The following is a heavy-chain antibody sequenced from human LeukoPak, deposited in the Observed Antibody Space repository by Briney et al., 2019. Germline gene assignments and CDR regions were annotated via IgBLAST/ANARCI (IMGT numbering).Heavy chain of an antibody. CDR3: VRDRGSYRPIDY. CDR1: TFTFSSYN. D-gene: IGHD1-26*01. J-gene: IGHJ4*02. Sequence: GGSLRLSCAASTFTFSSYNMNWVRQAPGKGLEWVTSISSSGTYIYYRDSVKGRFTISRDNAENSLYLEMNSLRVEDTAIYYCVRDRGSYRPIDYWGQGTLVTVSS. V-gene: IGHV3-21*01. CDR2: ISSSGTYI.